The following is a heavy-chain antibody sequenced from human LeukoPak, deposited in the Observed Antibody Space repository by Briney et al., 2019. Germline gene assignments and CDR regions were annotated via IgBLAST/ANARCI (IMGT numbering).Heavy chain of an antibody. Sequence: GGSLRLSCAASGFTFSSYAMHWVRQAPGKGLEWVAVISYDGSNKYYADSVKGRFTISRDNSKNTLYLQMNSLRAEDTAVYYCARLDVAGRDYYYGMDVWGQGTTVTVPS. V-gene: IGHV3-30-3*01. J-gene: IGHJ6*02. CDR2: ISYDGSNK. D-gene: IGHD6-19*01. CDR3: ARLDVAGRDYYYGMDV. CDR1: GFTFSSYA.